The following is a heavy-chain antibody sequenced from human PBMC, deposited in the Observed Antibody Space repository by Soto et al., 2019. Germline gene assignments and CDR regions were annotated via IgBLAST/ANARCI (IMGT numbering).Heavy chain of an antibody. D-gene: IGHD3-10*01. CDR3: TRDAGIPSGGQ. J-gene: IGHJ4*02. CDR1: GFTVSSHY. CDR2: MYAGGGT. V-gene: IGHV3-66*01. Sequence: PGGSLRLPCAVSGFTVSSHYISWVRQAPGRGLEWVSVMYAGGGTYYADSVKGRFTISRDNSKNTLYLQMNSLRDEDTAVYYCTRDAGIPSGGQWGQGT.